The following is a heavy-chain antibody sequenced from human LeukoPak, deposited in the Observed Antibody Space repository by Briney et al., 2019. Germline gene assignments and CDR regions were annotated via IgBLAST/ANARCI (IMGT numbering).Heavy chain of an antibody. CDR3: ARDPRARIETFDV. D-gene: IGHD2-15*01. CDR2: IYHGYT. V-gene: IGHV4-39*07. CDR1: GDSIRSETSY. J-gene: IGHJ3*01. Sequence: SETLSPTCTVSGDSIRSETSYWGWIRQPPGKGLQWIGSIYHGYTYYNPSLKSRVTVSLNTSENQFSLKLNSVTAADTAVYYCARDPRARIETFDVWGHGTLVTVSS.